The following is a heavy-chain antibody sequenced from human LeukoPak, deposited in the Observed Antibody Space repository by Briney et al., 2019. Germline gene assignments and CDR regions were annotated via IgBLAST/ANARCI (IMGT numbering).Heavy chain of an antibody. V-gene: IGHV3-21*01. Sequence: PGGSLRPSCAASGFTFSSYAMSWVRQAPGKGLEWVSSISGSSNYIYYADSVKGRFTISRGNAKNSLYLQMNSLRVEDTAVYYCARDESGDNDAFDIWGQGTMVTVSS. J-gene: IGHJ3*02. CDR2: ISGSSNYI. CDR3: ARDESGDNDAFDI. CDR1: GFTFSSYA. D-gene: IGHD2-21*01.